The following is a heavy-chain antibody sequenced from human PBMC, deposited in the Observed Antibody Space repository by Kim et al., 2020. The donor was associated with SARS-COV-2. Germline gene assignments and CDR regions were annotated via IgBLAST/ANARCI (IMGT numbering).Heavy chain of an antibody. CDR3: AKDGRYYDILTGYLRGTTYYYYYGMDV. CDR2: ISYDGSNK. CDR1: GFTFSSYG. Sequence: GGSLRLSCAASGFTFSSYGMHWVRQAPGKGLEWVAVISYDGSNKYYADSVKGQFIISRDNSKNTLYLQMNSLRAEDTAVYYCAKDGRYYDILTGYLRGTTYYYYYGMDVWGQGTTVTVSS. V-gene: IGHV3-30*18. D-gene: IGHD3-9*01. J-gene: IGHJ6*02.